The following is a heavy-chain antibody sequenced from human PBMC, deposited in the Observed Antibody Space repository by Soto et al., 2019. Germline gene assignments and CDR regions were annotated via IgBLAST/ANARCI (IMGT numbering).Heavy chain of an antibody. CDR2: INHSGST. CDR3: ARGPVLLYFVWLPATYYYYMYA. D-gene: IGHD3-9*01. J-gene: IGHJ6*03. CDR1: GGAFSGCD. Sequence: SETLSLPCPGYGGAFSGCDRSWIRPPPGKGLEWIGEINHSGSTNYNPSLKSRVTISVDTSKNQFSLKLSSVTATDTAVYYCARGPVLLYFVWLPATYYYYMYACGKGTTVTVSS. V-gene: IGHV4-34*01.